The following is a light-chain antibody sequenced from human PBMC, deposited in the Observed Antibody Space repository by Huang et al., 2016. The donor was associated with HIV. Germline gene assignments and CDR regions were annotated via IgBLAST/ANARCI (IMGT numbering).Light chain of an antibody. CDR3: QQRSKWPPVYT. Sequence: EIVLTQSPATLSLSPGDRATLSCRASQSVENYLAWYQQKPGQPPRLLMYDASIRATGIPARFSGSGSGTDFTLTISSLEPDDFAVYYCQQRSKWPPVYTFGQGTKLEIK. CDR2: DAS. J-gene: IGKJ2*01. CDR1: QSVENY. V-gene: IGKV3-11*01.